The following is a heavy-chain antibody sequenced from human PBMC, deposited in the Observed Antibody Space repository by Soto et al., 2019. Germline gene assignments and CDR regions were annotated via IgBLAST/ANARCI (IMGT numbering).Heavy chain of an antibody. CDR2: IYYSGST. CDR1: GGSISSSSYY. V-gene: IGHV4-39*01. D-gene: IGHD3-16*01. Sequence: SETLSLTCTVSGGSISSSSYYWGWIRQPPGKGLEWIGSIYYSGSTYYNPSLKSRVTISVDTSKNQFSLKLSSVTAADTAVYYCARHGGFTLYYHHHCNVLRGPRTLVTVSS. J-gene: IGHJ4*03. CDR3: ARHGGFTLYYHHHCNVL.